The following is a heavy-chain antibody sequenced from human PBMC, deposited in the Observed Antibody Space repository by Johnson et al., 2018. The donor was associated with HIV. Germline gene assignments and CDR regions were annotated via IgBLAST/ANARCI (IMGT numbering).Heavy chain of an antibody. CDR1: GFNVSDNY. D-gene: IGHD6-19*01. V-gene: IGHV3-66*02. Sequence: VQLVESGGALVQPGGSLRLSCAGSGFNVSDNYMSWVRQAPGKGLEWVSVISGSGGSTYYADSVKGRFTISRDNSKNTLYLQMNSLRPEDTAVYDCARDRPSGWPDAFDIWGQGTMVTVSS. J-gene: IGHJ3*02. CDR2: ISGSGGST. CDR3: ARDRPSGWPDAFDI.